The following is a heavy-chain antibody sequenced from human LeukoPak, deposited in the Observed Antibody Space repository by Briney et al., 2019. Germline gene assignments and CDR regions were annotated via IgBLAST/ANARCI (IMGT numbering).Heavy chain of an antibody. V-gene: IGHV3-9*01. CDR3: AKDQVGYYGSGSLLDAFDI. D-gene: IGHD3-10*01. Sequence: PGGSLRLSCAASGFTFDDYAMHWVRQAPGKGLEWVSGISWNSGSIGYADSVKGRFTISRDNAKNSLYLQMNSLRAEDTALYYCAKDQVGYYGSGSLLDAFDIWGQGTMVTVSS. CDR2: ISWNSGSI. CDR1: GFTFDDYA. J-gene: IGHJ3*02.